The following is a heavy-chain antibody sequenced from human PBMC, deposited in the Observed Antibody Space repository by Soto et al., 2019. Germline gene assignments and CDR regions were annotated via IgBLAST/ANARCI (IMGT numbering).Heavy chain of an antibody. Sequence: GASLKISCKGSGYSFTSYWIGWVRQMPGKGLEWMGIIYPGDSDTRYSPSFQGQVTISADKSISTAYLQWSSLKASDTAMYYCARRGYSFTGEYYGMDVWGQGTTVTVSS. CDR3: ARRGYSFTGEYYGMDV. V-gene: IGHV5-51*01. D-gene: IGHD5-18*01. CDR2: IYPGDSDT. J-gene: IGHJ6*02. CDR1: GYSFTSYW.